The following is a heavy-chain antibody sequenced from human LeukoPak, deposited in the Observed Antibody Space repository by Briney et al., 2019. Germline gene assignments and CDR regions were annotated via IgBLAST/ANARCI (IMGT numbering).Heavy chain of an antibody. CDR2: ISYNGGRK. CDR3: ARQEARNYYYEGLDY. V-gene: IGHV3-30*04. D-gene: IGHD3-22*01. J-gene: IGHJ4*02. CDR1: GFIFSGYA. Sequence: GGSLRLSCVASGFIFSGYAIHWVRQAPGKGLEWVALISYNGGRKEYADSVKGRFTIDRDNSKNTVFLQMNSPRPDDTAIYFCARQEARNYYYEGLDYWGQGNLVTVSS.